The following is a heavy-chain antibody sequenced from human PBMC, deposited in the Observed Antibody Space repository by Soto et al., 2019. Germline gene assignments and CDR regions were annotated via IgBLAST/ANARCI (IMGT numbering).Heavy chain of an antibody. CDR1: GYTFTSYY. CDR3: ARDHGERGYCSGGRCRHYYYYGMDV. V-gene: IGHV1-46*01. J-gene: IGHJ6*02. Sequence: ASVKVSCKASGYTFTSYYMHWVRQAPGQGLEGMGIINPSGGSASYAQKFQGRVTMTRDTSTSTVDMELSSLRSEDTAVYYCARDHGERGYCSGGRCRHYYYYGMDVWGQGTTVTVSS. CDR2: INPSGGSA. D-gene: IGHD2-15*01.